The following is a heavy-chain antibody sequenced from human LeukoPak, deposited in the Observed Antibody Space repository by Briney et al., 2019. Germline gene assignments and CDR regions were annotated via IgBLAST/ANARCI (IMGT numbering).Heavy chain of an antibody. V-gene: IGHV3-11*01. J-gene: IGHJ6*03. Sequence: GGSLRLSCAASGFIFDDYAIHWIRQAPGKGLEWVSSISRSGSTKYYADSVKGRFTISRDNAKNSLFLQMNSLRAEDTAVYYCARVLRYCSGGNCYSGGLGYMDVWGKGTTVTISS. CDR1: GFIFDDYA. CDR2: ISRSGSTK. CDR3: ARVLRYCSGGNCYSGGLGYMDV. D-gene: IGHD2-15*01.